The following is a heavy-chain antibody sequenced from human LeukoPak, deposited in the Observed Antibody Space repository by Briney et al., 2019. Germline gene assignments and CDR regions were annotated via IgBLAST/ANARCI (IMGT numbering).Heavy chain of an antibody. CDR1: GYTFTGYY. J-gene: IGHJ3*02. V-gene: IGHV1-2*06. CDR3: AREGNSKRGYSYGLGGFDI. Sequence: ASVKVSCKASGYTFTGYYMHWVRQAPGQGLEWMARINPNSGGTNYAQKFQGRVTMTRDTSISTAYMELSRLRSDDTAVYYCAREGNSKRGYSYGLGGFDIWGQGTMVTVSS. D-gene: IGHD5-18*01. CDR2: INPNSGGT.